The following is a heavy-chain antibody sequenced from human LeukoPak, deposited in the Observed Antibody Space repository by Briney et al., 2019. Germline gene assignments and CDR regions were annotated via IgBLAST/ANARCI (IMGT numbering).Heavy chain of an antibody. D-gene: IGHD3-16*02. CDR1: GGSFSGYY. CDR2: INHSGST. J-gene: IGHJ4*02. Sequence: SETLSLTCAVYGGSFSGYYWSWIRQPPGKGLEWIGEINHSGSTNYNPSLKSRVTIPVDTSKNQFSLKLSSVTAADTAVYYCARVRIRGMITFGGVIAPIDYWGQGTLVTVSS. V-gene: IGHV4-34*01. CDR3: ARVRIRGMITFGGVIAPIDY.